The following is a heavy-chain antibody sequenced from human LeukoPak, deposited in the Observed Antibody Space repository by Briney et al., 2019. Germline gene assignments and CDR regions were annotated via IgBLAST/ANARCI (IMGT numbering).Heavy chain of an antibody. J-gene: IGHJ5*02. CDR2: ISYDGSNK. D-gene: IGHD2-15*01. CDR1: GFTFSSYA. V-gene: IGHV3-30*04. Sequence: GGSLRLSCAASGFTFSSYAMHWVRQAPGKGLEWVAVISYDGSNKYYADSVKGRFTISRDNSKNTLYLQMNSLRAEDTAVYYCAKGGGAFDRWGRGSLVTVSS. CDR3: AKGGGAFDR.